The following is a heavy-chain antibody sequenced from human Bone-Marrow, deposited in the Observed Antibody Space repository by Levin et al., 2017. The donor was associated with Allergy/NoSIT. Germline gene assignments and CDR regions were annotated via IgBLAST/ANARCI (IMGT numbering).Heavy chain of an antibody. Sequence: GGSLRLSCAASGFTFSSYSMNWVRQAPGKGLEWVSSISSSSSYIYYADSVKGRFTISRDNAKNSLYLQMNSLRAEDTAVYYCASPGGCSSTSCYIGWYFDRWGRGTLVTVSS. CDR2: ISSSSSYI. V-gene: IGHV3-21*01. J-gene: IGHJ2*01. CDR1: GFTFSSYS. D-gene: IGHD2-2*02. CDR3: ASPGGCSSTSCYIGWYFDR.